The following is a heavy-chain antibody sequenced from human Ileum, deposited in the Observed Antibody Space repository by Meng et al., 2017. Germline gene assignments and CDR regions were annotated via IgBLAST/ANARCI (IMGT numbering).Heavy chain of an antibody. CDR3: ARGGPWFDP. J-gene: IGHJ5*02. Sequence: VHLQQWGAGLVKPSETLPLTCAVYGGSFSGYYWSWIRQPPGKGLEWIGEINHSGSTNYNPSLKSRVTISVDTSKNQFSLKLSSVTAADTAVYYCARGGPWFDPWGQGTLVTVSS. CDR1: GGSFSGYY. CDR2: INHSGST. V-gene: IGHV4-34*01.